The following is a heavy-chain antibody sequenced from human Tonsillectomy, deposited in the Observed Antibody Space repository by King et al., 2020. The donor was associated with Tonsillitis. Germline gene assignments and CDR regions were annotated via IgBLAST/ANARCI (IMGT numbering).Heavy chain of an antibody. CDR1: GGSIANNY. V-gene: IGHV4-59*01. J-gene: IGHJ3*01. CDR2: VDDSGIT. CDR3: ARDLTPLRDAFDF. D-gene: IGHD4-23*01. Sequence: VQLQESGPGLVKSSETLSLTCTVSGGSIANNYWSWIRQPPGKGLEWIGNVDDSGITKYNTSLTGRVTVSIDTSKSQFSLRLSSLTAADTAVYFCARDLTPLRDAFDFWDQGTVVRVSS.